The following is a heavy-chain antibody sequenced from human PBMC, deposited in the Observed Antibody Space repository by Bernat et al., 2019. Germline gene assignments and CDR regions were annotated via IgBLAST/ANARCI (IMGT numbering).Heavy chain of an antibody. V-gene: IGHV3-48*01. CDR1: GFTFSSYS. D-gene: IGHD3-10*01. J-gene: IGHJ6*02. Sequence: EVQLVESGGGLVQPGGSLRLSCAASGFTFSSYSMNWVRQAPGKGLEWVSYISISSSTIYYAGSVKGRFTISRDNDKNSMYMKMNSLRAEDTAVYYCARDTEYYYGSGSYYPDGYYYYYYGMDVWGQGTTVTVSS. CDR3: ARDTEYYYGSGSYYPDGYYYYYYGMDV. CDR2: ISISSSTI.